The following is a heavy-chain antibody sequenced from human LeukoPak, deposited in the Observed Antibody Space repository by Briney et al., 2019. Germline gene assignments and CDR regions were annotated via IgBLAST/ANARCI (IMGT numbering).Heavy chain of an antibody. J-gene: IGHJ2*01. CDR3: ARHSGSVVAATRGPYWYFDL. Sequence: SETLSLTCTVSGGSISSYYWSWIRQPPGKGLEWIGYTYYSGSTNYNPSLKSRVTISVDTSKNQFSLKLSSVTAADTAVYYCARHSGSVVAATRGPYWYFDLWGRGTQVTVSS. D-gene: IGHD2-15*01. CDR1: GGSISSYY. V-gene: IGHV4-59*08. CDR2: TYYSGST.